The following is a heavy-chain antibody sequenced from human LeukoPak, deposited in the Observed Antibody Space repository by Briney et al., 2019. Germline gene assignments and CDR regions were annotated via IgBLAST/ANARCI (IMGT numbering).Heavy chain of an antibody. CDR3: ARVPGGYCSGGSCYGVDY. CDR1: GYTFTGYY. Sequence: ASVKVSCKASGYTFTGYYMHWVRQAPGQGLEWMGWINPNSGGTNYAQKFQGRVTMTRDTSISTAYMELSRLGSDDTAVYYCARVPGGYCSGGSCYGVDYWGQGTLVTVSS. D-gene: IGHD2-15*01. V-gene: IGHV1-2*02. J-gene: IGHJ4*02. CDR2: INPNSGGT.